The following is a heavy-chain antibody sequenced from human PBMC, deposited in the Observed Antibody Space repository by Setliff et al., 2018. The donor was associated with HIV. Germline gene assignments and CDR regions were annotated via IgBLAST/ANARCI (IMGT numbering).Heavy chain of an antibody. Sequence: GSLRLSCAVSGFTFSTYDMHWVRQAPGKGPEWVAGISYDGSNKYYLDSLKGRFTVSRDNSKNTLFLQMNSLRGDDTAMYYCAKEVWIAVASTPDAFEIWGQGTMVTVSS. D-gene: IGHD6-19*01. V-gene: IGHV3-30*18. J-gene: IGHJ3*02. CDR1: GFTFSTYD. CDR2: ISYDGSNK. CDR3: AKEVWIAVASTPDAFEI.